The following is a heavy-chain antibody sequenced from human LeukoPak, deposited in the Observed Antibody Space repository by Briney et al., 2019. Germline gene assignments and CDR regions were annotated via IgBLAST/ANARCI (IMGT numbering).Heavy chain of an antibody. J-gene: IGHJ4*02. CDR1: GGSFSGYY. D-gene: IGHD6-13*01. CDR2: INHSGST. V-gene: IGHV4-34*01. CDR3: ARGRISGIAAAGTIFDY. Sequence: SETLSLTCAVYGGSFSGYYWSWIRQPPGKGLEWIGEINHSGSTNYNPSLKSRVTISVDTSKNQFSLKLSSVTAADTAVYYCARGRISGIAAAGTIFDYWGPGTLVTVSS.